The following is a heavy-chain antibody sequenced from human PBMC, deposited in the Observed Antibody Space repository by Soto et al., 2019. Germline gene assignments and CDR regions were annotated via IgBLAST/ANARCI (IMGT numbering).Heavy chain of an antibody. V-gene: IGHV3-74*01. J-gene: IGHJ4*02. CDR2: IRSDGSAT. CDR3: ARAAQFKYGGNSGFDF. Sequence: EVQLVESGGGLVQPGGSLRLSCAASGFTFSRDWMHWVRQAPGKGLVWVSHIRSDGSATSYADSVKGRFTISRDNPRNTLYLQMNSLRAEDTAVYYCARAAQFKYGGNSGFDFWGQGTLVTVSS. D-gene: IGHD2-21*02. CDR1: GFTFSRDW.